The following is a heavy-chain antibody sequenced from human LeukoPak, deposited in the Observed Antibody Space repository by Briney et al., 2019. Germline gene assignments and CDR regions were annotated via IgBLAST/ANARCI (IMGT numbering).Heavy chain of an antibody. CDR3: ARDRVGYFDY. J-gene: IGHJ4*02. CDR2: IYHSGST. V-gene: IGHV4-30-2*01. CDR1: GGSISSGGYS. D-gene: IGHD3-10*01. Sequence: PSQTLSLTCAVSGGSISSGGYSWGWIRQPPGKGLEWIGYIYHSGSTYYNPSLKSRVTISVDRSKNQFSLKLSSVTAADTAVYYCARDRVGYFDYWGQGTLVTVSS.